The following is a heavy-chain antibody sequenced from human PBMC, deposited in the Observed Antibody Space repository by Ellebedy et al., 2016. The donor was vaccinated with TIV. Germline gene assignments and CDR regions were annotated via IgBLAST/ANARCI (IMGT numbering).Heavy chain of an antibody. D-gene: IGHD3-10*01. CDR3: ARSGSYGAGSFKLDH. J-gene: IGHJ4*02. Sequence: GESLKISCKASGYSFTNYWIGWVRQIPGKGLEWMGIVYPGDSKTIYSPSFQGQVTISADTSISTAYLQWSSLKASDHAIYYCARSGSYGAGSFKLDHWGQGTLVPVSS. CDR2: VYPGDSKT. CDR1: GYSFTNYW. V-gene: IGHV5-51*01.